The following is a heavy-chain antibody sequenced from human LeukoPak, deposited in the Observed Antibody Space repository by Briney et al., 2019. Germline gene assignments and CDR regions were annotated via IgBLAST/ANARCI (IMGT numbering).Heavy chain of an antibody. J-gene: IGHJ4*02. V-gene: IGHV4-34*01. D-gene: IGHD3-22*01. Sequence: SETLSLTCAVYGGSFSGYYWSWVRQPPGKGLEWIGEINHSGSTNYNPSLKSRVTISVDTSKNQFSLKLSSVTAADTAVYYCARFYYDSSGYFYVAYWGQGTLVTVSS. CDR1: GGSFSGYY. CDR2: INHSGST. CDR3: ARFYYDSSGYFYVAY.